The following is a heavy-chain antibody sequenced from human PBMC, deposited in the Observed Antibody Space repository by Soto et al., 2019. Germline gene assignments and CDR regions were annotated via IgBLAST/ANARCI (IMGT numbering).Heavy chain of an antibody. CDR3: ATMKRGYQDYYSGMDV. Sequence: QVQLVQSGAEVKKPGSSVKVSCKASGGTFSSYGISWVRQAPGQGLEWMGGIIPIFGTTNYAQKFQGRVTITADESTSTAYMELSRLRSADTALYYCATMKRGYQDYYSGMDVWGQGTTVTVSS. D-gene: IGHD3-16*02. V-gene: IGHV1-69*12. CDR1: GGTFSSYG. CDR2: IIPIFGTT. J-gene: IGHJ6*02.